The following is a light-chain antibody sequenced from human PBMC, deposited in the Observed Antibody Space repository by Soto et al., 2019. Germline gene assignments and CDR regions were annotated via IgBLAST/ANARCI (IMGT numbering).Light chain of an antibody. V-gene: IGLV1-51*01. J-gene: IGLJ2*01. Sequence: QSVLTQPPSVSAAPGQKVTISCSGSSSNIGNNYVSWYQHLPGTAPKLLIYDNNKRPSGIPDRFSGSKSGNTASLTISGLQAEDEADYYCSSYTSSSTLRVVFGGGTKLTVL. CDR2: DNN. CDR1: SSNIGNNY. CDR3: SSYTSSSTLRVV.